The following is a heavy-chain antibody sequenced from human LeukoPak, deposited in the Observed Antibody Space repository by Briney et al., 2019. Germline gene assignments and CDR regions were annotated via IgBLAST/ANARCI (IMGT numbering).Heavy chain of an antibody. CDR2: ITRRGDNT. Sequence: PGGSLRLSCAASGFTYNTCAMTWVRQAPGKGLEWVADITRRGDNTYYADSVKGRFTISRDNSKNTLFLEMNSLRAEDTAIYFCVKDHKSGRFFDYWGQGTLVAVSA. V-gene: IGHV3-23*01. CDR3: VKDHKSGRFFDY. J-gene: IGHJ4*02. CDR1: GFTYNTCA. D-gene: IGHD3-16*01.